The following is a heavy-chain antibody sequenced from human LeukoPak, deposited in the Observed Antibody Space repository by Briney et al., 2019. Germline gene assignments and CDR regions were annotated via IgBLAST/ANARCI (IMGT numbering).Heavy chain of an antibody. CDR3: ARSIGYYYTMDV. CDR2: ISGSGSDL. CDR1: GFSFSDYY. V-gene: IGHV3-11*01. J-gene: IGHJ6*01. Sequence: AGGSLTLSCVACGFSFSDYYVSWIRQAPGGGLEWISDISGSGSDLYYADSVKGRFTISRDNANNSLYLQMNSLRAEDTAVYCCARSIGYYYTMDVSGQGATVTVSS. D-gene: IGHD3-22*01.